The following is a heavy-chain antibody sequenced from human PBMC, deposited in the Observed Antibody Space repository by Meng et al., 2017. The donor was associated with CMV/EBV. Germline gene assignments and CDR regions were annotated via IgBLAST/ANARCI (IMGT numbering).Heavy chain of an antibody. CDR1: GFTFSSYG. J-gene: IGHJ2*01. CDR3: ARKVTQYCSSTSCYTRSYWYFDL. Sequence: GESLKISCAASGFTFSSYGRHWVRQAPGKGLEWVAFIRYDGSNKYYADSVKGRFTISRDNSKNTLYLQMNSLRAEDTAVYYCARKVTQYCSSTSCYTRSYWYFDLWGRGTLVTVSS. V-gene: IGHV3-30*02. CDR2: IRYDGSNK. D-gene: IGHD2-2*02.